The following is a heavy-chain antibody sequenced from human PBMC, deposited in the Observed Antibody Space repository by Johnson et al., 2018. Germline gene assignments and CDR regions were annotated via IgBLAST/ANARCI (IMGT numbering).Heavy chain of an antibody. J-gene: IGHJ3*02. Sequence: QVQLVQSGGGLVKPGGSLRLSCAASGFTFSDYYMSWIRQAPGKGLEWFSYISTSGGTMFYADSVKGRFTISRDNAKNSLYLQLNTLRTEDTAVYYWAGPRSPGTTFDGFDIWGQGTMVTVSS. V-gene: IGHV3-11*01. CDR3: AGPRSPGTTFDGFDI. D-gene: IGHD3-10*01. CDR1: GFTFSDYY. CDR2: ISTSGGTM.